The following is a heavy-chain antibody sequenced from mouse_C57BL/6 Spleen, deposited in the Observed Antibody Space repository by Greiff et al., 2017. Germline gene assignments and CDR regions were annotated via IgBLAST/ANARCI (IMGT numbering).Heavy chain of an antibody. CDR3: ARCDGYYLDY. J-gene: IGHJ2*01. CDR1: GYAFSSSW. D-gene: IGHD2-3*01. Sequence: QVQLQQSGPELVKPGASVKISCKASGYAFSSSWMNWVKPRPGKGLEWIGRIYPGDGDPNYNGKFKGKATLTADKSSSTAYMQLSSLTSEDSAVYFCARCDGYYLDYWGQGTTLTVSS. V-gene: IGHV1-82*01. CDR2: IYPGDGDP.